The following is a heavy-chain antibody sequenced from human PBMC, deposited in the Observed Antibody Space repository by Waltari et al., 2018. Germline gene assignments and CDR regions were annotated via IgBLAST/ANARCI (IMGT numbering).Heavy chain of an antibody. Sequence: QVQLVQSGAEVKKPGSSVKVSCKASGGTFSSYAISWVRKAPGQGLEWMGGIITICGTANYAQKFQGRVTITADESTSTAYMELSSLKSEDTAVYYCARGPYGDKEGYYYYMDVWGKGTTVTVSS. CDR1: GGTFSSYA. V-gene: IGHV1-69*01. CDR3: ARGPYGDKEGYYYYMDV. D-gene: IGHD4-17*01. J-gene: IGHJ6*03. CDR2: IITICGTA.